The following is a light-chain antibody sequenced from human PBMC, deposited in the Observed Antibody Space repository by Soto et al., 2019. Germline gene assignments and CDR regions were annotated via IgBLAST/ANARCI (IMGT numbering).Light chain of an antibody. CDR1: QGIRND. J-gene: IGKJ5*01. V-gene: IGKV1-6*01. Sequence: AVPMSQSPSSLSASVGDRVTITCRASQGIRNDLGWYPPKPGKAPKLLIYAASSLQSGVPSRFSGSGTGTEFTLTISRQQPEDFATYHCHQRTSDPRSTFGPRTRLDIK. CDR3: HQRTSDPRST. CDR2: AAS.